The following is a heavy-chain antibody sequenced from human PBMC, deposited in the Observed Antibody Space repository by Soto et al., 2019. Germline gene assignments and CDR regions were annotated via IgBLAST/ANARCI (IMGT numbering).Heavy chain of an antibody. CDR1: ELTVSSNY. J-gene: IGHJ4*02. CDR3: ARVVSYEGADH. CDR2: LYSGGRT. Sequence: LRLSCAASELTVSSNYMAWVRQAPGKGLEWVSLLYSGGRTYYADSVKGRFTISRDDSKDTLYLQMNSLRADDTAVYYCARVVSYEGADHWGQGTLVTVSS. D-gene: IGHD2-8*01. V-gene: IGHV3-53*01.